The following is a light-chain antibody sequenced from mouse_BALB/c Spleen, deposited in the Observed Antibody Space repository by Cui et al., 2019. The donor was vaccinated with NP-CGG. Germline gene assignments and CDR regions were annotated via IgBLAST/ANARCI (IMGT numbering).Light chain of an antibody. Sequence: QAVVPQESALTTSPGETATLTCRSSSGAVTTSNYANWVQEKPEHLFTGLIGGTINRAPGVPARFSGSLIGDKAALTITGAQTEDEAIYFCALWYSNHWVFGGGTKLTVL. CDR2: GTI. CDR3: ALWYSNHWV. CDR1: SGAVTTSNY. J-gene: IGLJ1*01. V-gene: IGLV1*01.